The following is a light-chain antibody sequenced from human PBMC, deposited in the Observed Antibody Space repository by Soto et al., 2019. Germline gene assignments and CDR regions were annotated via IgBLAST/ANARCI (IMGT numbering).Light chain of an antibody. Sequence: EIVLTQSPGTLSLSPGERATLSCRASQSVSSSYLAWYQQKPGQAPRLLIYGASSRATGIPDRFSGSGSGTDCTLTISRLEPEDFAEYYCQQYGSSRTFGQGTKVEIK. V-gene: IGKV3-20*01. CDR2: GAS. J-gene: IGKJ1*01. CDR3: QQYGSSRT. CDR1: QSVSSSY.